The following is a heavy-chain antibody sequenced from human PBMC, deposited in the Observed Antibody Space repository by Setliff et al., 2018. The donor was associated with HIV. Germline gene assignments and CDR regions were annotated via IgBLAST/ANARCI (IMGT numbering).Heavy chain of an antibody. D-gene: IGHD1-26*01. CDR1: GFIFSDSW. J-gene: IGHJ5*02. Sequence: GESLKISCGASGFIFSDSWMDWVRQAPGKGLEWVATIKKNGREKYYVDSVKGRFTISRDNARTSLYLEMTNLKVEDTAVYFCASMWKVGAWGRGTLVTVS. CDR2: IKKNGREK. CDR3: ASMWKVGA. V-gene: IGHV3-7*03.